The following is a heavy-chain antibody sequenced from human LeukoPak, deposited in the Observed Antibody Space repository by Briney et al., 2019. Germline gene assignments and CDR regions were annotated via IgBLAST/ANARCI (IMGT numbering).Heavy chain of an antibody. CDR2: IHSSGNYI. CDR1: ASGDDFRCHS. V-gene: IGHV3-21*05. Sequence: GGSLRLSCRASASGDDFRCHSMNWVRQAPGKGLEWISYIHSSGNYIFDAASVKGRFTVSRDNARNSLYLQMNSLRVEDTAMYYCAREWNCRAAFDYWGQGTLVTVSS. J-gene: IGHJ4*02. CDR3: AREWNCRAAFDY. D-gene: IGHD1-1*01.